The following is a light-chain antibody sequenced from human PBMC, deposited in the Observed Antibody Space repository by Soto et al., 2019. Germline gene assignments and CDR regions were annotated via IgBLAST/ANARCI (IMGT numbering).Light chain of an antibody. Sequence: QSVLTQPASVYGSPGQSTTISCTGTSSAIGDYNYVSWYQQYPGKAPKLMIYAVSHRPSGVFNCFSGSKSGNTASLTFSGLQAEDEADYYCRSFTPCSPYVFGSGTKVTAL. J-gene: IGLJ1*01. CDR3: RSFTPCSPYV. V-gene: IGLV2-14*01. CDR1: SSAIGDYNY. CDR2: AVS.